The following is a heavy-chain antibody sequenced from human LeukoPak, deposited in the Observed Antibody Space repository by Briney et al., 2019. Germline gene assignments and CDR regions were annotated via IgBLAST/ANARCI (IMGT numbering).Heavy chain of an antibody. CDR2: VKPNIGNT. V-gene: IGHV1-8*01. D-gene: IGHD6-6*01. Sequence: ASLTVSCKASGYTFTSYDVNWVRQAAGQGLEWMGWVKPNIGNTAYAQNFQGRVTMTSDTSINTAYMELSSLRSEDTAVYYCARGAWSSSFDYWGQGTLVTVSS. CDR3: ARGAWSSSFDY. CDR1: GYTFTSYD. J-gene: IGHJ4*02.